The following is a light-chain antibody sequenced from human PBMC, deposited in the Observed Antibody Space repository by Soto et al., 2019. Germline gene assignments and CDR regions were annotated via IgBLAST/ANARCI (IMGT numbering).Light chain of an antibody. J-gene: IGKJ1*01. CDR3: QQRSNSRT. V-gene: IGKV3-11*01. Sequence: EIVLTQSPATLSLSPGERATLSCRASQSVSSYLAWYQQKPGQAPGLLIYDASNRATGIPARFSGSGSGTDFTLTISSLEPEDFAVYYCQQRSNSRTFGQGTKVEIK. CDR2: DAS. CDR1: QSVSSY.